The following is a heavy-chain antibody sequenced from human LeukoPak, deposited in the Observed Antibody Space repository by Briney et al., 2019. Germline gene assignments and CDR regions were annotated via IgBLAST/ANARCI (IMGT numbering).Heavy chain of an antibody. Sequence: GSLRLSCAASGFTFSSYSMNWVRQAPGKGLEWIGEVDHSGSTNYNPSLKSRLTLSVDTSTNQFSLKLTSITAADTAVYYCARRLLGYCSGGSCYSGYFQHWGQGTLVTVSS. V-gene: IGHV4-34*08. J-gene: IGHJ1*01. CDR2: VDHSGST. CDR3: ARRLLGYCSGGSCYSGYFQH. D-gene: IGHD2-15*01. CDR1: GFTFSSYS.